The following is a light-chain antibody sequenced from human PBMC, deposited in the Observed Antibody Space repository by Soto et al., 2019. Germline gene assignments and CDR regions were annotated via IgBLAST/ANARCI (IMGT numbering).Light chain of an antibody. Sequence: QSALTQPASVSGSPGQSITISCTGTSSDVGGYHYVSWYQLLPGKAPKLILFEVSIRPSEVSYRFSGSKSGNTASLTISGLQAEDEADYFCSSYSISTAYLFGTGTKVTVL. CDR1: SSDVGGYHY. V-gene: IGLV2-14*01. J-gene: IGLJ1*01. CDR3: SSYSISTAYL. CDR2: EVS.